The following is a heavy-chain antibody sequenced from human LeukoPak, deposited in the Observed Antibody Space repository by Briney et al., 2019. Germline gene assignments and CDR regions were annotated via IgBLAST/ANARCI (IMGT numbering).Heavy chain of an antibody. CDR2: INTNTGNP. CDR1: GYTFSNYA. D-gene: IGHD1-1*01. V-gene: IGHV7-4-1*02. J-gene: IGHJ6*02. CDR3: ARKGGRDYDYYYGMDV. Sequence: ASVKVSCKASGYTFSNYAMNWVRQAPGQGLEWMGWINTNTGNPTYAQGFTGRFVFSLDTSVSTAYLQISSLKAEDTAVYYCARKGGRDYDYYYGMDVWGQGTTVTVSS.